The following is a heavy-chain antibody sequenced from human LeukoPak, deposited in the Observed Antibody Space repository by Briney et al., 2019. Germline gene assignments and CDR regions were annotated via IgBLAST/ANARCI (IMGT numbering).Heavy chain of an antibody. CDR1: GFTVSSNY. CDR3: AKVSKPFWSGPSLDY. CDR2: IYSGGST. D-gene: IGHD3-3*02. J-gene: IGHJ4*02. V-gene: IGHV3-53*01. Sequence: GGSLRLSCAASGFTVSSNYMSWVRQAPGKGLEWVSVIYSGGSTYYADSVKGRFTISRDNSKNTLYLQMNSLRAEDTAVYYCAKVSKPFWSGPSLDYWGQGTLVTVSS.